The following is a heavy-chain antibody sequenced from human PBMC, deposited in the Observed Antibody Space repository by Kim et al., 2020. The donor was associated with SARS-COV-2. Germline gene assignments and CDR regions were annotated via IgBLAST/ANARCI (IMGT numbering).Heavy chain of an antibody. CDR1: GYTFTSYA. V-gene: IGHV1-3*01. CDR2: INAGNGDT. CDR3: ARESIE. J-gene: IGHJ4*02. Sequence: ASVKVSCKASGYTFTSYAIHWVRQAPGQRLEWMGWINAGNGDTTYSQNFQDRVTITRDTSSTTAYMDLGSLRSEDTAVYYCARESIEWGQGTLVTGSS.